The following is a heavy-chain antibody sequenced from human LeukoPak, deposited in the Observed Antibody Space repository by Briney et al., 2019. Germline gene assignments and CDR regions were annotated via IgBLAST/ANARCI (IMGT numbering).Heavy chain of an antibody. CDR3: ARGPRGDYYYYGMDV. J-gene: IGHJ6*02. D-gene: IGHD3-16*01. CDR1: GYTFTSYD. CDR2: MNPNSGNT. Sequence: GASVKVSCKASGYTFTSYDINEVRQATGRGLEWMGWMNPNSGNTGYAQKFQGRVTMTRNTSISTAYMELSSLRSEDTAVYYCARGPRGDYYYYGMDVWGQGTTVTVSS. V-gene: IGHV1-8*01.